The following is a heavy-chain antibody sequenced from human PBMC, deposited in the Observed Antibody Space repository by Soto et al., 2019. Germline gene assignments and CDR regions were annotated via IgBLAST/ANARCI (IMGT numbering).Heavy chain of an antibody. CDR3: ATRIGNIGWYWLDT. CDR1: GFTFSSSA. CDR2: IVLGNGNT. J-gene: IGHJ5*02. Sequence: SVKVSCKASGFTFSSSAVQWVRQARGQGLEWIGWIVLGNGNTNYAQKFQERVTITRDMSTSTAYMEVRSLTFEDTAVYYCATRIGNIGWYWLDTWGQGTLVTVSS. D-gene: IGHD6-19*01. V-gene: IGHV1-58*01.